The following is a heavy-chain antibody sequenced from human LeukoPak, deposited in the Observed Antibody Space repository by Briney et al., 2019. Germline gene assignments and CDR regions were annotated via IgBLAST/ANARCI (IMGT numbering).Heavy chain of an antibody. CDR3: ARATPGFSSGWFNNWFDP. CDR2: LYHSGTT. CDR1: GGSISSYY. D-gene: IGHD6-19*01. Sequence: PSETLSLTCSVSGGSISSYYWSWIRQPPGKGLEWIGYLYHSGTTNYNPSLKSRVTISVDTSKNQFSLNLSSVTAADTAVYYCARATPGFSSGWFNNWFDPWGQGTLVTVSS. J-gene: IGHJ5*02. V-gene: IGHV4-59*01.